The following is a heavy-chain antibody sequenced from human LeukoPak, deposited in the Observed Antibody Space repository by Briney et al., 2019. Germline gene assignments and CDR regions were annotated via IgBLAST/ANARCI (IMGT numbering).Heavy chain of an antibody. Sequence: GGSLRLSCAASGSTFSSCSMTWVRQAPGKGLEWVSSISSSSDYILYADAVKGRFTISRDNAKNSVYLQMNSLRDEDTAVYYCARGTNGLWDYWGQGTLVTVSS. CDR3: ARGTNGLWDY. CDR2: ISSSSDYI. V-gene: IGHV3-21*01. J-gene: IGHJ4*02. D-gene: IGHD2-8*01. CDR1: GSTFSSCS.